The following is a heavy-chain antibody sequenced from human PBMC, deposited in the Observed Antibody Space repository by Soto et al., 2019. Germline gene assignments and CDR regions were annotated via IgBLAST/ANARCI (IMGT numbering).Heavy chain of an antibody. CDR1: GFTFDDYG. CDR3: ARATQSGYYRYFHY. V-gene: IGHV3-20*01. D-gene: IGHD3-3*01. J-gene: IGHJ4*02. Sequence: GGSLRLSCAASGFTFDDYGMNWVRQAPGKGLEWVSGINWNGGSTGYADSVKGRFTISRDNAKNSLYLQMNSLRAEDTALYHCARATQSGYYRYFHYWGQGTLVTVSS. CDR2: INWNGGST.